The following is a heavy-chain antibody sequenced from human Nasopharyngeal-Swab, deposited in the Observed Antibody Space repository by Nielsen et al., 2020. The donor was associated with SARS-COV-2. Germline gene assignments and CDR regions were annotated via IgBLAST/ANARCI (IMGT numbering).Heavy chain of an antibody. CDR2: IGRYGTDI. V-gene: IGHV3-21*01. D-gene: IGHD3-3*01. CDR1: GFTFRDYS. J-gene: IGHJ6*02. CDR3: ARGSVFGVANGMDV. Sequence: GGSLRLSCAASGFTFRDYSMNWVRQAPGKGLEWVSSIGRYGTDIFHADSVKSRFSVFRDAANKSIYLQMRSLRAEDTAVYYCARGSVFGVANGMDVWGQGTTVTVSS.